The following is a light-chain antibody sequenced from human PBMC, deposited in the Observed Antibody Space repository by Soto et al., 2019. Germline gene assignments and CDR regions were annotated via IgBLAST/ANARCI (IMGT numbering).Light chain of an antibody. CDR1: SSNIENNY. CDR2: DNN. CDR3: GTWDSRLSGQSV. Sequence: QSVLTQPPSVSAAPGQKVTISCSGSSSNIENNYVSWYQQLPGTAPKLLIYDNNKRPSGIPDRFSGSKSGTSATLGITGLQTGDEADYYCGTWDSRLSGQSVFGGGTKLTVL. J-gene: IGLJ3*02. V-gene: IGLV1-51*01.